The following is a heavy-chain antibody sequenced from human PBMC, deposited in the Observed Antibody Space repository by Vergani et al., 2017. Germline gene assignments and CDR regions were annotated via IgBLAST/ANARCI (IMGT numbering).Heavy chain of an antibody. V-gene: IGHV4-34*01. Sequence: QVQLQQWGAGLLKPSEILSLTCAVYGGSFSGYYWSWIRQPPGKGLEWIGEINHSGSTNYNPSLKSRVTISVDTSQNQFSLKLSSVTAAETAVYYCARDHYGSGGNDAFDIWGQGTMVTVSS. CDR1: GGSFSGYY. D-gene: IGHD3-10*01. CDR3: ARDHYGSGGNDAFDI. CDR2: INHSGST. J-gene: IGHJ3*02.